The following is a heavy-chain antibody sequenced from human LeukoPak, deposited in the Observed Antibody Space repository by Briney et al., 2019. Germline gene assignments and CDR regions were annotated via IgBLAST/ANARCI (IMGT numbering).Heavy chain of an antibody. CDR1: GFTFSYYS. Sequence: PGGSLRLSCAASGFTFSYYSMNWVGQAPGKGLEWVSYISSISGSIDYADSVKGRFTISRDNAKNSLYLQMNSLRAEDTAVYYCARDHGGSYSYWGQGTLVTVSS. V-gene: IGHV3-48*01. CDR3: ARDHGGSYSY. J-gene: IGHJ4*02. CDR2: ISSISGSI. D-gene: IGHD1-26*01.